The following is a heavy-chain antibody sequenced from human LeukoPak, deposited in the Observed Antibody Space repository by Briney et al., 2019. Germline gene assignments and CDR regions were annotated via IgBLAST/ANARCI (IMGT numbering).Heavy chain of an antibody. J-gene: IGHJ6*03. CDR1: GYTFTGYY. V-gene: IGHV1-2*02. D-gene: IGHD5-12*01. CDR2: INPNSGGT. CDR3: ARAADIVGYYYYCYYMDV. Sequence: ASVKVSCKASGYTFTGYYMHWVRQAPGQGLEWMGWINPNSGGTNYAQKFQGRVTMTRDTSISTAYMELSRLRSDDTAVYYCARAADIVGYYYYCYYMDVWGKGTTVTVSS.